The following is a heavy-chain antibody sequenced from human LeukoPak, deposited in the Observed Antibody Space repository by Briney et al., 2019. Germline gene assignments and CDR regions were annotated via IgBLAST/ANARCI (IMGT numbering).Heavy chain of an antibody. CDR3: ATRRGSGWYYFDY. D-gene: IGHD6-19*01. CDR2: INHSGGI. J-gene: IGHJ4*02. V-gene: IGHV4-34*01. CDR1: GGSFSGHY. Sequence: SETLSLTCAVYGGSFSGHYWSWIRQPPGKGLEWIGEINHSGGINFNPSLKTRVTISVDTPESQFSLKMNSVTAADTAVYYCATRRGSGWYYFDYWGQGTPVTVSS.